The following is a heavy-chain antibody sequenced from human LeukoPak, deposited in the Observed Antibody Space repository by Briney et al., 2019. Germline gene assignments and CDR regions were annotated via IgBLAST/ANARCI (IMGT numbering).Heavy chain of an antibody. CDR1: GFTFRSWW. CDR3: ARASWNAFDM. Sequence: YPGGSLRLSCVASGFTFRSWWMSWGRQAPGQGLEWVANIKYDGSEKYYVDSVKGRFTISRDNAKNSQYLQMNSLRAEDTAVYYCARASWNAFDMWGQGTMVTVSS. J-gene: IGHJ3*02. CDR2: IKYDGSEK. V-gene: IGHV3-7*05. D-gene: IGHD1-1*01.